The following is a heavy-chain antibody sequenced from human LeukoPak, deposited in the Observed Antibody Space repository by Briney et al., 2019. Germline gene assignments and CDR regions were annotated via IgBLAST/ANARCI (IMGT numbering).Heavy chain of an antibody. Sequence: GGSLRLSCAASGFTFSDYYVSWIRPAPGKGLEWVSYISSSSSYTNYADSVKGRFTISRDNAKNSLYLQMNSLRAEDTAVYYCARAFNYYYYGMDVWGKGTTVTVSS. CDR1: GFTFSDYY. V-gene: IGHV3-11*06. CDR2: ISSSSSYT. CDR3: ARAFNYYYYGMDV. J-gene: IGHJ6*04.